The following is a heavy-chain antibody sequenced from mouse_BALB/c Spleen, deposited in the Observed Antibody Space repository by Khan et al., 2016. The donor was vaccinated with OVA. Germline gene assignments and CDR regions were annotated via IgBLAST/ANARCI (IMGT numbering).Heavy chain of an antibody. J-gene: IGHJ3*01. CDR1: GYTFTSYW. V-gene: IGHV1S22*01. CDR3: TRGGYEGKYLFAY. D-gene: IGHD3-1*01. CDR2: IYPGSGST. Sequence: LQQPGSELVRPGASVKLSCKASGYTFTSYWMHWVKQRHGQGLEWIGNIYPGSGSTNYDEKFKSKGTLTVDTSSSTAYMHLSSLTSEDSAVCYGTRGGYEGKYLFAYWGQGTLVTVSA.